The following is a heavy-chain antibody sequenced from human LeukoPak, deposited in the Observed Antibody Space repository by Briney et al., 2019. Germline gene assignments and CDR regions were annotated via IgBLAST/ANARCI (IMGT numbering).Heavy chain of an antibody. CDR1: GFTFNIYG. Sequence: GGSLRLSCATSGFTFNIYGMHWVRQGPGKGLEWVAVISYDGTETHYADSVRGRFTISRDNSNNMLFLQMHSLREDDTATYYCAKGEDYGDYGPPKHWGQGTLVAVSS. D-gene: IGHD4-17*01. CDR3: AKGEDYGDYGPPKH. CDR2: ISYDGTET. V-gene: IGHV3-30*18. J-gene: IGHJ1*01.